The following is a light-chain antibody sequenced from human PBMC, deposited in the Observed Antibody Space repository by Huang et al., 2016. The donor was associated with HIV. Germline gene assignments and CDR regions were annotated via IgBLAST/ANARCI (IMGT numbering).Light chain of an antibody. J-gene: IGKJ2*01. Sequence: EIVMTQSPATLSVSPGERATLSCRASQSVGGNLAWYQQKPGQAPRLLIFGSSTRATEIPARFSGSGSGTDFTLTISSLQSEDFAVYYCQQYKNWPPYTFGQGTNLEI. V-gene: IGKV3-15*01. CDR3: QQYKNWPPYT. CDR1: QSVGGN. CDR2: GSS.